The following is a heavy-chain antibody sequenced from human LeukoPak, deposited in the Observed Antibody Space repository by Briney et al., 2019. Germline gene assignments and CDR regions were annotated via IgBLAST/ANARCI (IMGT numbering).Heavy chain of an antibody. CDR2: IYTSGYT. D-gene: IGHD4-23*01. CDR3: ARGRDYGGNRYYFDY. Sequence: PSETLSLTCTVSSGSISNFYWSWIRQPAGKGLEWIGRIYTSGYTKYNPSLESRVTMSVDTSKNQFSLKMSSVTAADTAVYYCARGRDYGGNRYYFDYWGQGTLVTVSS. CDR1: SGSISNFY. V-gene: IGHV4-4*07. J-gene: IGHJ4*02.